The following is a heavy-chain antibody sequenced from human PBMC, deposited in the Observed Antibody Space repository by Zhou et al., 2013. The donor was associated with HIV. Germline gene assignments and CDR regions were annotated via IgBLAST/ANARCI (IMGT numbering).Heavy chain of an antibody. CDR1: GGSFISYA. V-gene: IGHV1-46*01. D-gene: IGHD6-6*01. CDR3: ARASYTNSPFDY. J-gene: IGHJ4*02. CDR2: INPSGGST. Sequence: QVQLVQSGAEVKKPGSSVKVSCKASGGSFISYAISWVRQAPGQGLEWMGIINPSGGSTSYTQKFQGRVTMTRDTSTSTVYMELSSLRSEDTAVYYCARASYTNSPFDYWGQGTLVTVSS.